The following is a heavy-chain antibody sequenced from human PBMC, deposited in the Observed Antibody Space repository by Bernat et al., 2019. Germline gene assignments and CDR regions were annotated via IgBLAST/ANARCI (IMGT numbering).Heavy chain of an antibody. J-gene: IGHJ4*02. V-gene: IGHV3-30-3*01. CDR1: GFTFSSYA. CDR3: ARGRFELRKSRRQKHIDY. D-gene: IGHD1-14*01. Sequence: QVQLVESGGGVVQPGRSLRLSCAASGFTFSSYAMHWVRQAPGKGLEWVAVISYDGSNKYYADSVKGRFTISRDNSKNTLYLQMNSLRAEDTAVYYCARGRFELRKSRRQKHIDYWGQGTLVTVPS. CDR2: ISYDGSNK.